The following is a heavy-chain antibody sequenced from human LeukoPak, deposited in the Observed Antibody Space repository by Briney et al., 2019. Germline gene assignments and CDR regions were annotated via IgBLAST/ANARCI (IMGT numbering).Heavy chain of an antibody. CDR1: GLTFSSYW. CDR3: ARRYFDY. Sequence: GGSLRLSCAASGLTFSSYWMSWVRQAPGKGLEWVANIKQDGSEKYYVDSVKGRFTISRDNAKNSLYLQMNSLRAEDTAVYYCARRYFDYWGQGTLVTVSS. V-gene: IGHV3-7*03. J-gene: IGHJ4*02. CDR2: IKQDGSEK.